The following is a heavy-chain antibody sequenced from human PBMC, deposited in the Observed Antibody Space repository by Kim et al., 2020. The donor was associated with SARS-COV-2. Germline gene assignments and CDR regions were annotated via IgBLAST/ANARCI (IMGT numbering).Heavy chain of an antibody. Sequence: ASVKVSCKASGYTFTSYGISWVRQAPGQGLEWMGWISAYNGNTNYAQKLQGRVTMTTDTSTSTADIELRSLRSDDTAVYYCARMVGYCSGGSCDSGWYYYYGMDVWGQGTTVTVSS. V-gene: IGHV1-18*01. D-gene: IGHD2-15*01. CDR1: GYTFTSYG. CDR3: ARMVGYCSGGSCDSGWYYYYGMDV. J-gene: IGHJ6*02. CDR2: ISAYNGNT.